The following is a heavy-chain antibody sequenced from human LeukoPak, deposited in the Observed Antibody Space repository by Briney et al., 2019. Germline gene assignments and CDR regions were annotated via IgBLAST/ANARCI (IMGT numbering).Heavy chain of an antibody. V-gene: IGHV4-31*03. Sequence: SETLSLTCTVSGGSISSSGYYWSWIRQHPGKGLEWIGYIYYSGSTYYNPSLKSRVTISVDTSKNQFSLKLSSVTAADTAVYYCARVSGDSSGYFDYWGQGTLVTVSS. CDR1: GGSISSSGYY. D-gene: IGHD3-22*01. CDR2: IYYSGST. CDR3: ARVSGDSSGYFDY. J-gene: IGHJ4*02.